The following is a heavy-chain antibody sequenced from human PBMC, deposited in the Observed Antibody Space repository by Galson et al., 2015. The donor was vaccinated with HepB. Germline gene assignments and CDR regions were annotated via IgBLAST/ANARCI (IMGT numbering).Heavy chain of an antibody. CDR3: AKWDQGRFGSGYYFDY. V-gene: IGHV3-43*01. D-gene: IGHD3-10*01. Sequence: SLRLSCAASGFTFDDYTMHWVRQAPGKGLEWVSLISWDGGSTYYADSVKGRFTISRDNSKNSLYLQMNSLRTEDTALYYCAKWDQGRFGSGYYFDYWGQGTLVTVSS. CDR2: ISWDGGST. CDR1: GFTFDDYT. J-gene: IGHJ4*02.